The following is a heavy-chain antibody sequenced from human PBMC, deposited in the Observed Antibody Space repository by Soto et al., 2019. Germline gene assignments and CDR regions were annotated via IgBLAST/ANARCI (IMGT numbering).Heavy chain of an antibody. J-gene: IGHJ4*02. CDR2: IYSSGST. Sequence: SETLSLTCTVSGDSVSSDNYYWTWIRQPPGKGLEWIGYIYSSGSTNYNPSLKSRVTISLDTSTNQFSLKLTSVTAADTAVYYCARDIRGSSRAFDYWGQGALVPVSS. CDR1: GDSVSSDNYY. V-gene: IGHV4-61*01. CDR3: ARDIRGSSRAFDY. D-gene: IGHD5-18*01.